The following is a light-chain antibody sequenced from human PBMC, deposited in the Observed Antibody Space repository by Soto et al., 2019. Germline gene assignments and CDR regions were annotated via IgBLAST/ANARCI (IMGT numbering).Light chain of an antibody. CDR1: QGIGDT. Sequence: VMRHCPATLSFSPGDGATLSCSASQGIGDTLAWYQHKPGQTTRLLIYDTSTRATGVPTRFSGSRSGEEFTITINSLQSEDFAVYYCQPYNNWPLTFGGGTKVDIK. CDR2: DTS. CDR3: QPYNNWPLT. V-gene: IGKV3-15*01. J-gene: IGKJ4*01.